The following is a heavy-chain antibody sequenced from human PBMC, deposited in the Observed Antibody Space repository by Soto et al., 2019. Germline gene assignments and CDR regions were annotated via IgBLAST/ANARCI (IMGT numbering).Heavy chain of an antibody. CDR3: ARGSWSSHEAFDI. Sequence: ASVKVSCKASGYTFTGYYMHWVRQAPGQGLEWMGWINPNSGGTNYAQKFQGWVTMTRDTSISTAYMELSRLRSDDTAVYYCARGSWSSHEAFDIWGQGTMVTVSS. CDR2: INPNSGGT. D-gene: IGHD6-13*01. CDR1: GYTFTGYY. J-gene: IGHJ3*02. V-gene: IGHV1-2*04.